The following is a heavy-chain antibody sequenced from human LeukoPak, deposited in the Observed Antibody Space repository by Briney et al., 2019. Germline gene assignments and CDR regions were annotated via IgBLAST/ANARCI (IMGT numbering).Heavy chain of an antibody. V-gene: IGHV1-18*01. J-gene: IGHJ6*02. Sequence: ASVKVSCKASGYTFTSYGISWVRQASGQGLEWMGWISAYNGNTNYAQKLQGRVTITTDTSTSTAYMELRSLRSDDTAVYYCASFLPSSLRFLEWLGAKNYHYGMDVWGQGTTVTVSS. CDR3: ASFLPSSLRFLEWLGAKNYHYGMDV. CDR2: ISAYNGNT. CDR1: GYTFTSYG. D-gene: IGHD3-3*01.